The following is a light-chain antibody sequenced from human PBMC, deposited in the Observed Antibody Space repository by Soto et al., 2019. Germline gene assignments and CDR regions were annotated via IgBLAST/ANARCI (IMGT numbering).Light chain of an antibody. V-gene: IGLV2-23*02. CDR2: EVS. CDR3: CSYARSSTYV. J-gene: IGLJ1*01. CDR1: SSDVGSYNL. Sequence: QSVLTQPASVSGSPGQSITISCTGTSSDVGSYNLVSWYQQHPGKAPKLMIYEVSKRPSGLSNRFSASKSGNTASLTISGRQAEYEADYYCCSYARSSTYVFGTGTKLTVL.